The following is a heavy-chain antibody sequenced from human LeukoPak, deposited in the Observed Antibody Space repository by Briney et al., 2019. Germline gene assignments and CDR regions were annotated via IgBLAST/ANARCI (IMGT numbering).Heavy chain of an antibody. CDR1: GFTFSTYA. CDR2: ISGSGTST. V-gene: IGHV3-23*01. D-gene: IGHD6-13*01. CDR3: AKPVYSSSWSPFDY. J-gene: IGHJ4*02. Sequence: GGSLRLSCAASGFTFSTYAMTWVRQAPGKGLEWVSAISGSGTSTYYADSVKGRFTISRDNSKNTLYLQMNSLRAEDTAVYYCAKPVYSSSWSPFDYWGQGTLVTVSS.